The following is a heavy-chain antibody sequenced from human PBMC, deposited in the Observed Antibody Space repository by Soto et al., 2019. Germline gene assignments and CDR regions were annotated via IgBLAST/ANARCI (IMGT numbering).Heavy chain of an antibody. Sequence: GASQTISCKRSGYSFTSYWLSWGRQMPGKGLEWMGRIGPSDSYTNYSPSFQGHVTISADKSISTAYLQWSSLKASDTAMYYCATHPLPYDGGGSYRCHYCLEVWDPGTTGVVSS. V-gene: IGHV5-10-1*01. J-gene: IGHJ6*02. CDR3: ATHPLPYDGGGSYRCHYCLEV. D-gene: IGHD3-16*02. CDR1: GYSFTSYW. CDR2: IGPSDSYT.